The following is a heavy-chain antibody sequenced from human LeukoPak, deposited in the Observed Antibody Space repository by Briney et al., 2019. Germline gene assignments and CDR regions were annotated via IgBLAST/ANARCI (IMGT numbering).Heavy chain of an antibody. Sequence: PGGSLRLSCVTSGFTFTNHWMSWVRQAPGKGLEWVANIREDGGHTNYVDSVKGRFTISRDNAKNSLYLQMNSLRAEDTAVYYCAREGRGYKVAKFDYWGQGTLVTVSS. CDR1: GFTFTNHW. CDR2: IREDGGHT. J-gene: IGHJ4*02. CDR3: AREGRGYKVAKFDY. V-gene: IGHV3-7*01. D-gene: IGHD3-22*01.